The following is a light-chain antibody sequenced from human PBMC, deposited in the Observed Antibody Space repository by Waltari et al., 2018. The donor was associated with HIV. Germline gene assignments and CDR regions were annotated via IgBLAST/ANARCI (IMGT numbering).Light chain of an antibody. V-gene: IGKV1-6*01. Sequence: TCRASQNIRRDLGWYQQKPGKAPKLLIYAASTLQTGVSSRFRGGGSGTEFTLTINGLQSEDSATYYCLQDDSFPLTFGPGTKVDLK. CDR1: QNIRRD. CDR2: AAS. J-gene: IGKJ3*01. CDR3: LQDDSFPLT.